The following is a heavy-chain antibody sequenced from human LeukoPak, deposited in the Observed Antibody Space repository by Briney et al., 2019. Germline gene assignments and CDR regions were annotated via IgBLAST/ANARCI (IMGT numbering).Heavy chain of an antibody. CDR3: ARVWPAAMEGWFDP. J-gene: IGHJ5*02. D-gene: IGHD2-2*01. V-gene: IGHV4-61*01. CDR1: GGSVSSGSYY. CDR2: IYYSGST. Sequence: SETLSLTCTVSGGSVSSGSYYWSWIRQPPGKGLEWIGYIYYSGSTNYNPSLKSRVTISVDTSKNQFSLKLSSVTAADTAVHYCARVWPAAMEGWFDPWGQGTLVTVSS.